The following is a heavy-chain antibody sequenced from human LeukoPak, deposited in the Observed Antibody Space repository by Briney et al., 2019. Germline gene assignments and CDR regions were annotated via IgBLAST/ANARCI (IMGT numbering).Heavy chain of an antibody. D-gene: IGHD6-19*01. CDR3: ARGWYTTRFDY. CDR2: IDHSGST. CDR1: GGSFSGYY. J-gene: IGHJ4*02. Sequence: PSETLSLTCAVYGGSFSGYYWSWIRQPPGKGLEWIGEIDHSGSTNYNPSLKSRVTISVDTSKNQFSLKLSSVTAADTAVYYCARGWYTTRFDYWGQGTLVTVSS. V-gene: IGHV4-34*01.